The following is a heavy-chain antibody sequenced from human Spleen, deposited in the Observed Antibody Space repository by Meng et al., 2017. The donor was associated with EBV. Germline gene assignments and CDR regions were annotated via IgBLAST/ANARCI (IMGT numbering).Heavy chain of an antibody. CDR2: VFYSGST. V-gene: IGHV4-39*07. CDR1: GGSISSSYY. Sequence: QLPGQEAGPGPEKPSEALSLTCTVSGGSISSSYYWGWIRQPPGKGLEWIGSVFYSGSTFYKSSLRSRLTISVDTSKNQFSLKLSSVTAADTAVYYCARDSYSYGDSWFDPWGQGTLVTVSS. CDR3: ARDSYSYGDSWFDP. D-gene: IGHD2-21*02. J-gene: IGHJ5*02.